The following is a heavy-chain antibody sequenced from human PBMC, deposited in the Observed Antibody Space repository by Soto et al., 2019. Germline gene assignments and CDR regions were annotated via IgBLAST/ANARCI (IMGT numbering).Heavy chain of an antibody. J-gene: IGHJ1*01. D-gene: IGHD3-22*01. CDR2: IYHSGST. CDR3: ASPDSSGYYYFQH. Sequence: PSETLSLTCAVSGGSISSSNWWSWVRQPPGKGLEWIGEIYHSGSTNYNPSLKSRVTISVDKSKNQFSLKLSSVTAADTAVYYCASPDSSGYYYFQHWGQGTLVTVSS. CDR1: GGSISSSNW. V-gene: IGHV4-4*02.